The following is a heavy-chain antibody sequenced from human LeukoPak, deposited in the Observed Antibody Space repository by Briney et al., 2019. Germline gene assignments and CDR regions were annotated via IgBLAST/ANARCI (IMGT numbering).Heavy chain of an antibody. J-gene: IGHJ4*02. CDR1: GFTFSSYW. Sequence: GGSLRLSCAASGFTFSSYWMSWFRQAPGKGLEWVANIKQDGSEKYYVDSVKGRFTISRDNAKNSLYLQMNSLRAEDTAVYYCARDHAAYSSGWYYFDYWGQGTLVTVSS. CDR2: IKQDGSEK. D-gene: IGHD6-19*01. CDR3: ARDHAAYSSGWYYFDY. V-gene: IGHV3-7*01.